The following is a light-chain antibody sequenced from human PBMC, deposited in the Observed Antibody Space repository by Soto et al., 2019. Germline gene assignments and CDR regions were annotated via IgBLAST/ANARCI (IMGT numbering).Light chain of an antibody. CDR2: AAS. CDR1: QGISIY. V-gene: IGKV1-27*01. Sequence: DIQMTQSPSSLSASVGDRVTITCRASQGISIYLAWYQQKPGKVPKLLIYAASTLQSGVPSRFSGSGSGTDFTLTISSLQPEDVATYDCQKYNSAPWTFGQGTKVEIK. CDR3: QKYNSAPWT. J-gene: IGKJ1*01.